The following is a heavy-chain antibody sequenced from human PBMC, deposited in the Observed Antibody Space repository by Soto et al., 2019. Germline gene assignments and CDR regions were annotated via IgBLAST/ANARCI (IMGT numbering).Heavy chain of an antibody. V-gene: IGHV4-59*12. D-gene: IGHD3-9*01. Sequence: SETLSLTCTVSGGSISSYYWSWIRQPPGKGLEWIGYIYYSGSTNYNPSLKSRVTISVDTSKNQFSLKLSSVTAADTAVYYCARESLRYFDWLLGGTYFDYWGQGTLVTVSS. CDR3: ARESLRYFDWLLGGTYFDY. CDR1: GGSISSYY. J-gene: IGHJ4*02. CDR2: IYYSGST.